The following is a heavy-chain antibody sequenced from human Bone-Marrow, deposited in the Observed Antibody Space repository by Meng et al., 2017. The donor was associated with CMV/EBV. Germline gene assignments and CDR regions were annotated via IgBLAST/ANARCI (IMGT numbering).Heavy chain of an antibody. D-gene: IGHD2-2*01. CDR1: GFTFDDYA. CDR2: ISWNSGSI. CDR3: VREGNAKFFFDI. V-gene: IGHV3-9*01. Sequence: SLKISCAASGFTFDDYAMHWVRQAPGKGLEWVSGISWNSGSIGYADSVKGRFTISRDNAKNSLYLQMNSLTAEDTAVYSCVREGNAKFFFDIWGQGTMVTVSS. J-gene: IGHJ3*02.